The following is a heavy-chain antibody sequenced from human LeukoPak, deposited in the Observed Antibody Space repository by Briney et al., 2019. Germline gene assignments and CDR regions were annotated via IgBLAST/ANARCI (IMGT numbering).Heavy chain of an antibody. V-gene: IGHV3-48*01. CDR2: ISTGGSPI. CDR3: AQTSGY. Sequence: GGSLRLSCAASKFTFSTYSMNWVRQAPGKGLEWVSYISTGGSPIYYADSVKGRFTVSRDNAKNSLYLQMSSLRAEDTAVYYCAQTSGYWGQGPLVRVSS. CDR1: KFTFSTYS. J-gene: IGHJ4*02.